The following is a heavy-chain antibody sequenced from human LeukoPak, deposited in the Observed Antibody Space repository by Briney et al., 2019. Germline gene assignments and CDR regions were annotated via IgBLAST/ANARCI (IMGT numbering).Heavy chain of an antibody. D-gene: IGHD3-22*01. V-gene: IGHV1-2*02. CDR1: GYTFTGYY. Sequence: ASVKVSCKASGYTFTGYYMHWVRQAPGQGLEXXXXXXPNSGGTNYAQKFQGRVTMTRDTSISTAYMELSRLRSDDTAVYYCARGTYYYDSSGGNWFDPWGQGTLVTVSS. CDR3: ARGTYYYDSSGGNWFDP. CDR2: XXPNSGGT. J-gene: IGHJ5*02.